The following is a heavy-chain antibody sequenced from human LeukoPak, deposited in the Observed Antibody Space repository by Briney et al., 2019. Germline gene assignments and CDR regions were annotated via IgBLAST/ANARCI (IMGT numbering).Heavy chain of an antibody. CDR1: GGTFSSYA. CDR2: IIPILGIA. CDR3: ARVRIVVVPAANYYYGMDV. Sequence: GSSVKVSCKASGGTFSSYAISWVRQAPGQGLEWMGRIIPILGIANYAQKFQGRVTITADKSTSTAYMELSSLRSEDTAVYYCARVRIVVVPAANYYYGMDVWGQGTTVTVSS. V-gene: IGHV1-69*04. J-gene: IGHJ6*02. D-gene: IGHD2-2*01.